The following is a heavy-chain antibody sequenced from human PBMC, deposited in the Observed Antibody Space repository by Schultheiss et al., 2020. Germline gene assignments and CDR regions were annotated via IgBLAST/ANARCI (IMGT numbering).Heavy chain of an antibody. V-gene: IGHV3-23*01. Sequence: GGSLRLSCTVSGGSISSSSYYWGWIRQPPGKGLEWVSAISGSGGSTYYADSVKGRFTISRDNSKNTLYLQMNSLRAEDTAVYYCARDQVLWFGDPMEPFGYYYGMDVWGQGTTVTVSS. J-gene: IGHJ6*02. CDR2: ISGSGGST. CDR1: GGSISSSSYY. D-gene: IGHD3-10*01. CDR3: ARDQVLWFGDPMEPFGYYYGMDV.